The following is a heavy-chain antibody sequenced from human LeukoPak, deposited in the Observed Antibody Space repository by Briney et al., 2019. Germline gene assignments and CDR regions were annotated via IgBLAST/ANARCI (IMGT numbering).Heavy chain of an antibody. Sequence: GASVKVSCKASGYTFTGYYIHWVRQAPGQGLEWMGRINPNSGGTNYAQKFQGRVTMTRDTSISTAYMELSRLRSDDTAVYYCARVTAAAAGSTKKQWLVLDYWGQGTLVTVSS. D-gene: IGHD6-19*01. J-gene: IGHJ4*02. CDR1: GYTFTGYY. V-gene: IGHV1-2*06. CDR2: INPNSGGT. CDR3: ARVTAAAAGSTKKQWLVLDY.